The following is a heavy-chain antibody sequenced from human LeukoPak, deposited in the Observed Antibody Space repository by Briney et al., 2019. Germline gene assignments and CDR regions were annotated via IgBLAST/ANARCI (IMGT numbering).Heavy chain of an antibody. CDR1: GFTFSSYG. V-gene: IGHV3-21*01. D-gene: IGHD3-10*01. J-gene: IGHJ4*02. Sequence: GGSLRLSCAASGFTFSSYGMHWVRQAPGKGLEWLSSISSYSHDIYYAESVKGRFTISRDNAKNSLYLQMNSLRADDTAVYYCAREIYGPGTLGFDYWGQGTLVTVSS. CDR2: ISSYSHDI. CDR3: AREIYGPGTLGFDY.